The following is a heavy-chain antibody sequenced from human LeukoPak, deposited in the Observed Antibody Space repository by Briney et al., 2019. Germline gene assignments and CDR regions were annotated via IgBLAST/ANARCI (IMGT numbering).Heavy chain of an antibody. J-gene: IGHJ4*02. CDR2: IYHSGST. CDR1: GGSISSSNW. CDR3: ARDYCSGGSCWMSDY. V-gene: IGHV4-4*02. Sequence: NPSETLSLTCAVSGGSISSSNWWSWVRQPPGKGLEWIGEIYHSGSTNYNPSLKSRVTISVDKSKNQFSLKLSSVTAADTAVYYCARDYCSGGSCWMSDYWGQGTLVTVSS. D-gene: IGHD2-15*01.